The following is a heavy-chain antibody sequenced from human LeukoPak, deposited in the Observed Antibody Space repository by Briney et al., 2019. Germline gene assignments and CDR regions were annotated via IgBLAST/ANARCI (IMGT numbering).Heavy chain of an antibody. CDR1: GYTFTSYD. CDR2: MNPNSGNT. J-gene: IGHJ5*02. D-gene: IGHD3-3*01. Sequence: ASVKVSCKASGYTFTSYDINWVRQATGQGLEWMGWMNPNSGNTGYARKFQGRVTITRNTSISTAYMELSSLRSEDTAVYYCARGFIQSYDFWSGLGWGDGDNWFDPWGQGTLVTVSS. CDR3: ARGFIQSYDFWSGLGWGDGDNWFDP. V-gene: IGHV1-8*03.